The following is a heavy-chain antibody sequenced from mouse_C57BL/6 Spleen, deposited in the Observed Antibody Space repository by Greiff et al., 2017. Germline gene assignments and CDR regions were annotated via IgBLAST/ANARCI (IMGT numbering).Heavy chain of an antibody. V-gene: IGHV1-69*01. CDR2: IDPSDSYT. J-gene: IGHJ2*01. CDR1: GYTFTSYW. Sequence: QVQLQQPGAELVMPGASVKLSCKASGYTFTSYWMHWVKQRPGQGLEWIGEIDPSDSYTNYNQKFKGKSTLPVDKSSSTAYMQLSSLTSEDSAVYYSARDWDGHYFDYWGQGTTLTVSS. CDR3: ARDWDGHYFDY. D-gene: IGHD4-1*01.